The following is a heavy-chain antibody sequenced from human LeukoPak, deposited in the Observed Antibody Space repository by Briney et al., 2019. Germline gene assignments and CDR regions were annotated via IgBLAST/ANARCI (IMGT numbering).Heavy chain of an antibody. CDR1: GGSINNYY. J-gene: IGHJ3*02. V-gene: IGHV4-4*07. D-gene: IGHD2-15*01. Sequence: SETLSLTCTVSGGSINNYYWSWIRQPAGKGLEWNGRIYTRGSTNYNPSLKSRVTMSVDTSKNQFSLKLSSVTAADTAVYYCARGRYCSADICSGGDAFDIWGQGTMVSVSS. CDR3: ARGRYCSADICSGGDAFDI. CDR2: IYTRGST.